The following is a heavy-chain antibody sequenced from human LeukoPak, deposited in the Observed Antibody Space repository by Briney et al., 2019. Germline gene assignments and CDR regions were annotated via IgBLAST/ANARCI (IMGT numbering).Heavy chain of an antibody. CDR3: ATLMTMVTDKDY. J-gene: IGHJ4*02. D-gene: IGHD4/OR15-4a*01. Sequence: SVTVSCKASGGTFSSYAISWVRQAPGQGLEWMGRIIPILGIANYAQKFQGRVTITADKSTSTAYMELSSLRSEDTAVYYCATLMTMVTDKDYWGQGTLVTVSS. V-gene: IGHV1-69*04. CDR2: IIPILGIA. CDR1: GGTFSSYA.